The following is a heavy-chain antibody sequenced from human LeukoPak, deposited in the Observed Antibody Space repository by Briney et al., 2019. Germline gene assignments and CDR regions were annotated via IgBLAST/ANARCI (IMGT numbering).Heavy chain of an antibody. J-gene: IGHJ4*02. V-gene: IGHV1-18*01. Sequence: GASVKVSCKASGYTFTSYGISWVRQAPGQGLEWMGWICAYNGNTNYAQKLQGRVTMTTDTSTSTAYMELRSLRSDDTAVYYCARSITIFGVVNPDFDYWGQGTLVTVSS. CDR3: ARSITIFGVVNPDFDY. D-gene: IGHD3-3*01. CDR1: GYTFTSYG. CDR2: ICAYNGNT.